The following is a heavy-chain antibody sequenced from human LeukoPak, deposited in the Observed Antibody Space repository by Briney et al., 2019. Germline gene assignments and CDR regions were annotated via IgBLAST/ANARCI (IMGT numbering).Heavy chain of an antibody. CDR1: GYSFTTYW. V-gene: IGHV5-51*01. CDR3: ARPSIVGTTAAFDY. D-gene: IGHD1-26*01. CDR2: IYPGDSEK. J-gene: IGHJ4*02. Sequence: GESLKISCKASGYSFTTYWIGWVRQMPGKGLEWMGIIYPGDSEKRYSPSFQGQVTISADKPISTAYLQWSNLKASDSAMYYCARPSIVGTTAAFDYWGQGTLVTVSS.